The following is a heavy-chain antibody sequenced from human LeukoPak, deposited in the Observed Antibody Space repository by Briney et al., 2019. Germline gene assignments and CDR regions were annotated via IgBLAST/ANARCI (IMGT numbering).Heavy chain of an antibody. Sequence: SETLSLTCAGYGGSFSGYYWSWIRQPPGKGLEWIGEINHSGSTNYNPSLKSRVTISVDTSKNQVSLKLSSVTSADTAVYYLARVTALTGTSAHSFDYWGQGTLVTVSS. CDR1: GGSFSGYY. J-gene: IGHJ4*02. D-gene: IGHD1-7*01. V-gene: IGHV4-34*01. CDR2: INHSGST. CDR3: ARVTALTGTSAHSFDY.